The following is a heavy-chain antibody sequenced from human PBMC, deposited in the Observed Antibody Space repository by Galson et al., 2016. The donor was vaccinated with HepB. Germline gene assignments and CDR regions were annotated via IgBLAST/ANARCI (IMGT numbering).Heavy chain of an antibody. Sequence: SLRLSCAASGFTFSRYWMHWVRQAPGKGLVWVSYISSTGRDIQYAGPVKGRFTSSRDNSKNTLFLQMNSLRAEDTAIYYCSKDMVTTWTAKYFHHWGQGTLVTVSS. CDR3: SKDMVTTWTAKYFHH. J-gene: IGHJ1*01. CDR1: GFTFSRYW. D-gene: IGHD4-17*01. CDR2: ISSTGRDI. V-gene: IGHV3-74*01.